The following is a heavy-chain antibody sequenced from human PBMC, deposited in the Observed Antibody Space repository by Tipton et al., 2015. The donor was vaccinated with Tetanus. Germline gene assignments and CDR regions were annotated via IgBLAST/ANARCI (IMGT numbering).Heavy chain of an antibody. Sequence: TLSLTCTVSGGSISSGGYYWSWVRQHPGKGLEWIGDIYYSGSTYYNPSLKSRVTISVDTSKNQFSLKLKSVTAADTAVYYCARGQGRGARGWNYLDYWGQGNLVTVSS. V-gene: IGHV4-31*03. CDR2: IYYSGST. J-gene: IGHJ4*02. CDR1: GGSISSGGYY. D-gene: IGHD1-26*01. CDR3: ARGQGRGARGWNYLDY.